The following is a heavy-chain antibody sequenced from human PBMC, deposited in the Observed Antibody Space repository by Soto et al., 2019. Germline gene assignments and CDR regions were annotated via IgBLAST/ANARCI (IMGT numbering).Heavy chain of an antibody. CDR2: ISYDGSNK. Sequence: QVQLVESGGGVVQPGRSLRLSCAASGFTFSSYGMHWVRQAPGKGLEWVAVISYDGSNKYYADSVKGRFTISRDNSQNTLYLQMNSLRAEDTAVYYCARGIFSTVSHLTGFDYCGQGTLVTVSA. D-gene: IGHD4-17*01. CDR3: ARGIFSTVSHLTGFDY. V-gene: IGHV3-30*03. CDR1: GFTFSSYG. J-gene: IGHJ4*02.